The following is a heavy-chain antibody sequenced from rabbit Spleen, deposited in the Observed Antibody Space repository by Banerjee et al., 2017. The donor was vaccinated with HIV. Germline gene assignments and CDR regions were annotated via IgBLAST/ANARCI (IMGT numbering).Heavy chain of an antibody. CDR1: GVSFSISSY. CDR2: INTYTAKG. CDR3: ARDLTIVIGWNFNL. V-gene: IGHV1S40*01. Sequence: EESGGDLVKPGASLTLTCTASGVSFSISSYMCWVRRAPGKGLEWIACINTYTAKGVYATWAKGRFTISRTSSTTVTLQMTSLTAADTATYFCARDLTIVIGWNFNLWGQGTLVTVS. J-gene: IGHJ4*01. D-gene: IGHD2-1*01.